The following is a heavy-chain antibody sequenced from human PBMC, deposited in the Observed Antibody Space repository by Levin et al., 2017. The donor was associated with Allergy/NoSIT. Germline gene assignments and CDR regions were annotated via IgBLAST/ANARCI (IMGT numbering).Heavy chain of an antibody. CDR1: GYSFTSYW. Sequence: PGGSLRLSCQGSGYSFTSYWIGWVRQMPRKGLEWMGIIYPGDSDTRYSPSFQGQVTISADKSISTAYLQWSSLKASDTAIYYCARRGTRDYYYYMDVWGKGTTVTVSS. CDR2: IYPGDSDT. CDR3: ARRGTRDYYYYMDV. D-gene: IGHD1-1*01. J-gene: IGHJ6*03. V-gene: IGHV5-51*01.